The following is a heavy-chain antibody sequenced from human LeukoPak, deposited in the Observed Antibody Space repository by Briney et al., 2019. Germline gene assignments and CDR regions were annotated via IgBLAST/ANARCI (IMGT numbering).Heavy chain of an antibody. Sequence: GESLQISCKAYGYGFIAYWIAWVRQMPGKGLEWMGIIYPSDSDTRYSPFFQGQVTISADKSISTAYLQWSSLKASDTAIYYCARHLHPGISLAGALDPWGQGTLVTVSS. D-gene: IGHD6-19*01. CDR1: GYGFIAYW. V-gene: IGHV5-51*01. CDR2: IYPSDSDT. CDR3: ARHLHPGISLAGALDP. J-gene: IGHJ5*02.